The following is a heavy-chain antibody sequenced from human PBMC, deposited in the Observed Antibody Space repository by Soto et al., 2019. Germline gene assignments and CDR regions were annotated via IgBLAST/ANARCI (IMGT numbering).Heavy chain of an antibody. CDR1: GGSISSYC. V-gene: IGHV4-59*08. CDR2: IYYSGST. Sequence: SEALSVTSTVSGGSISSYCWSWIRQPPGKGLEWIGYIYYSGSTYYNPSLKSRVTISVDTSKNQFSLKLSSVTAADTAVYYCALAVAGTWMDYWGQGTLVTVSS. J-gene: IGHJ4*02. D-gene: IGHD6-19*01. CDR3: ALAVAGTWMDY.